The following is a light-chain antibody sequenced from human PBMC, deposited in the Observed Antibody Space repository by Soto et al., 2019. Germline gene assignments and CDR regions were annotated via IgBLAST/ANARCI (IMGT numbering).Light chain of an antibody. V-gene: IGLV1-47*02. CDR3: AAWDDSLSGPV. CDR1: SSNIGRNP. Sequence: QSVLTQPPSASGTPGQRVTISCSGSSSNIGRNPVYWYQQVPGTAPKLLFYTNDQRPSGVHDRFSGSKSGTSASLAISGLRSEDEADYYCAAWDDSLSGPVFGGGTKLTVL. J-gene: IGLJ3*02. CDR2: TND.